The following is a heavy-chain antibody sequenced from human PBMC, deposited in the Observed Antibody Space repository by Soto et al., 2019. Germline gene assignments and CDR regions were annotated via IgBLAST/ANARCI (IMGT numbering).Heavy chain of an antibody. D-gene: IGHD2-15*01. CDR3: ARLAPGAGGTCYSLPLDV. J-gene: IGHJ4*02. CDR1: GYNFVSFG. Sequence: QVQLLQSGPEVKEPGASVKVSCKASGYNFVSFGVSWVRQAPGQGLEWMGWITPDNGNTNYAQKFQGRATMTTDTSTSTAYMEVRSLRFDDTAVYYCARLAPGAGGTCYSLPLDVWGQGARVTVSS. CDR2: ITPDNGNT. V-gene: IGHV1-18*01.